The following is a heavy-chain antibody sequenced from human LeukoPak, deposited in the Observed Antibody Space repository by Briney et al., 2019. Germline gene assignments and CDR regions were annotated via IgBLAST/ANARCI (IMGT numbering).Heavy chain of an antibody. CDR1: GFTVSTNY. J-gene: IGHJ4*02. Sequence: AGGSLRLSCAVSGFTVSTNYLSWVRQAPGKGLEWVSIIYSGGTTYYADSVKGRFTISRDNPKNTLYLQMNSLRAEDTAVYYCTREGPDSSGYSFDYWSRGTLVTVSS. CDR2: IYSGGTT. V-gene: IGHV3-53*01. D-gene: IGHD3-22*01. CDR3: TREGPDSSGYSFDY.